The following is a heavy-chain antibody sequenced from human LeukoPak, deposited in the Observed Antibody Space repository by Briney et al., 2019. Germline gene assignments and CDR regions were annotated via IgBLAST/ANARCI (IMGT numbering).Heavy chain of an antibody. D-gene: IGHD6-19*01. CDR3: ARARHSSGWYQPLGQLDP. J-gene: IGHJ5*02. CDR1: GYTFTSYA. V-gene: IGHV1-46*01. CDR2: INPSGGST. Sequence: GASVKVSCKSSGYTFTSYAMNWVRQAPGQGLEWMVIINPSGGSTSYAQKFQGRVTMTRDMSTSTAYMELRSLRSDDTAVYYCARARHSSGWYQPLGQLDPWGQGTLVTVSS.